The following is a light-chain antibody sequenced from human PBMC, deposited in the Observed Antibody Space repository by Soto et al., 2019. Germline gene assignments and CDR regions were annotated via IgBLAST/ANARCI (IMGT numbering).Light chain of an antibody. CDR3: QQRSNWGYT. CDR2: GAS. Sequence: EVVMTQSPATLSVSPGERVILSCRSSQSVGDNLAWLQQKPGQGPRLLIYGASNRATDIPARFSGSGSGTDFTLTISSLEPEDFAVYYCQQRSNWGYTFGQGTKLEIK. CDR1: QSVGDN. V-gene: IGKV3-11*01. J-gene: IGKJ2*01.